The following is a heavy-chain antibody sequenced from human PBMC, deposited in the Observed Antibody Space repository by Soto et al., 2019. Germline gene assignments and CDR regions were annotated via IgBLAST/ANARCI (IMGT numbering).Heavy chain of an antibody. CDR1: GGSINSGGSY. CDR2: ISYSGTT. J-gene: IGHJ2*01. Sequence: QVQLQESGPGLVKPSQTLSLTCTVSGGSINSGGSYWSWIRQSPGQGLEWIGYISYSGTTYYNPALKSRVTITLATSKNQCSLKLSSVTAADTAIDYCASGHCCSSSGSYLDLWGRGTLVTVSS. D-gene: IGHD2-2*01. CDR3: ASGHCCSSSGSYLDL. V-gene: IGHV4-31*03.